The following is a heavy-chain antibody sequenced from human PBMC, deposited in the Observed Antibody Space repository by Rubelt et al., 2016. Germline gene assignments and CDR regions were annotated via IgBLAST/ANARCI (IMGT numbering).Heavy chain of an antibody. CDR3: ARGRFLEWLPPDY. V-gene: IGHV4-39*01. CDR1: GGSISSSSYY. CDR2: IYYSGST. D-gene: IGHD3-3*01. J-gene: IGHJ4*02. Sequence: QLQLQESGPGLVKPSETPSLTCTVSGGSISSSSYYWGWIRQPPGKGLEWTGGIYYSGSTYYNPSLKSRVTISVDPSKNQFTLKLSSVTAADTAVYYCARGRFLEWLPPDYWGQGTLVTVSS.